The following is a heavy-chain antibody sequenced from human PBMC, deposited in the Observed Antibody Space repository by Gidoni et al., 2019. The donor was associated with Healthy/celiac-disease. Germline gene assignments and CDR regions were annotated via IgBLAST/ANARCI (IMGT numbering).Heavy chain of an antibody. CDR2: INPNSGGT. V-gene: IGHV1-2*02. CDR1: GYTFTGYY. CDR3: ARASGAYYYDSSGPDAFDI. Sequence: QVQLVQSGAEVKKPGASVKVPCKASGYTFTGYYMHWVRQAPGQGLEWMGWINPNSGGTNYAQKFQGRVTMTRDTSISTAYMELSRLRSDDTAVYYCARASGAYYYDSSGPDAFDIWGQGTMVTVSS. J-gene: IGHJ3*02. D-gene: IGHD3-22*01.